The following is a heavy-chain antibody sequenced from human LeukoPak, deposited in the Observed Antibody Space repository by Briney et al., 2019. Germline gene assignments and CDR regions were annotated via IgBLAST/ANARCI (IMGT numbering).Heavy chain of an antibody. V-gene: IGHV3-7*01. CDR2: IKQDGSEK. J-gene: IGHJ4*02. CDR1: GFTFSSYW. CDR3: VRDFRSADY. Sequence: PGGSLRLSCAASGFTFSSYWMSWVRQAPGKGLEWVANIKQDGSEKYYVDSVKGRFTISRDNAKNMVFLQMNSLRADDTAVYYCVRDFRSADYWGQGILVTVSS.